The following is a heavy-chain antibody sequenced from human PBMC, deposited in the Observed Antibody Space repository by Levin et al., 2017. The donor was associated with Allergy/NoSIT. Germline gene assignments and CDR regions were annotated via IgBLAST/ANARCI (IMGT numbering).Heavy chain of an antibody. CDR3: ARGPVLVPAARGRGFGY. CDR2: INHSGST. J-gene: IGHJ4*02. CDR1: GGSFSGYY. Sequence: PSETLSLTCAVYGGSFSGYYWSWIRQPPGKGLEWIGEINHSGSTNYNPSLKSRVTISVDTSKNQFSLKLSSVTAADTAVYYCARGPVLVPAARGRGFGYWGQGTLVTVSS. V-gene: IGHV4-34*01. D-gene: IGHD2-2*01.